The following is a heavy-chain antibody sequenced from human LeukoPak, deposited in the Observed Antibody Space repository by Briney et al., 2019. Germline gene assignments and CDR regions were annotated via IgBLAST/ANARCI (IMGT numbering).Heavy chain of an antibody. V-gene: IGHV3-48*04. Sequence: GGSLRLSCAAFGFTFSSYSMNWVRQAPGKGLEWLSYTTSSGGTIYYADSVKGRFTISRDNAKNSLYLQMNSLRAEDTAVYYCARVRLGYCSSVTCYGVDHWGQGTLVTVSS. CDR3: ARVRLGYCSSVTCYGVDH. D-gene: IGHD2-2*01. J-gene: IGHJ4*02. CDR1: GFTFSSYS. CDR2: TTSSGGTI.